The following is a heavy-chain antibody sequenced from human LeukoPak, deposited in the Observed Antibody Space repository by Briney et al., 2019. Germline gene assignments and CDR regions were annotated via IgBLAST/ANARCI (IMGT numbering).Heavy chain of an antibody. CDR3: TSLNSGYGGWFDH. D-gene: IGHD5-12*01. CDR1: GGSISRYY. CDR2: IYYFGST. J-gene: IGHJ5*02. Sequence: PSETLSLTCTVSGGSISRYYWSWIRQPPGKGLEWIGYIYYFGSTNYNPSLKSRVTISVDTSKNQFSLKLSSLTAADTAVYYCTSLNSGYGGWFDHWGQGTLVTVSS. V-gene: IGHV4-59*01.